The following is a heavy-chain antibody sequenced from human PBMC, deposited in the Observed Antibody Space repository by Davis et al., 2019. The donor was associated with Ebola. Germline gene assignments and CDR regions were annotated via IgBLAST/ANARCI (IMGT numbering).Heavy chain of an antibody. CDR2: ISYDGSNK. CDR3: ARDKGFGVAHNWFDP. D-gene: IGHD3-3*01. V-gene: IGHV3-30-3*01. Sequence: GESLKISCAASGFTFSSYAMHWVRQAPGKGLEWVAVISYDGSNKYYADSVKGRFTISRDNSKNTLYLQMNSLRAEDTAVYYCARDKGFGVAHNWFDPWGQGTLVTVSS. CDR1: GFTFSSYA. J-gene: IGHJ5*02.